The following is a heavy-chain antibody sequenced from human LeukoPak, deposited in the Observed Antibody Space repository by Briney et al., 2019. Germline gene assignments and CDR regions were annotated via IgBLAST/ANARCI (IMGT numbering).Heavy chain of an antibody. V-gene: IGHV4-59*01. J-gene: IGHJ5*02. D-gene: IGHD6-19*01. CDR2: IYYSGST. CDR3: ARGGLYSSGSKFDP. Sequence: PSETLSLTCTVSGGSISGYYWSWIRQPPGKGLEWIGYIYYSGSTNYNPSLKSRVTISVDTSKNQFSLKLSSVTAADTAVYYCARGGLYSSGSKFDPWGQGTLVTVSS. CDR1: GGSISGYY.